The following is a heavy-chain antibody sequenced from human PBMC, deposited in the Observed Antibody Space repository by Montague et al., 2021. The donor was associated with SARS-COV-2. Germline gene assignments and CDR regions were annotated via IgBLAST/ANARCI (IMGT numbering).Heavy chain of an antibody. V-gene: IGHV4-61*02. CDR2: IYTSGST. Sequence: TLSLTCTVSGGSISSGSYYWSWIRQPAGKGLEWIRRIYTSGSTNYNPSLKSRVTISVDTSKNQFSLKLSSVTAADTAVYYCARVFPRWLQFDPYFDYWGQGTLVTVSS. J-gene: IGHJ4*02. CDR1: GGSISSGSYY. CDR3: ARVFPRWLQFDPYFDY. D-gene: IGHD5-24*01.